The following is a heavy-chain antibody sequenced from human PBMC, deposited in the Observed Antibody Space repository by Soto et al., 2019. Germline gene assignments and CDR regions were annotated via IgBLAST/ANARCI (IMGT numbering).Heavy chain of an antibody. Sequence: ASVKVSCKVSGYTLTELSMHWVRQAPGKGLEWMGGFDPEDGETIYAQKFQGRVTMTEDTSTDTAYMELSSLRSEDTAVYYCATADFWSSSAGIGPRAKHGAHLYFDYWGQGTLVTVSS. D-gene: IGHD3-3*01. CDR3: ATADFWSSSAGIGPRAKHGAHLYFDY. CDR2: FDPEDGET. V-gene: IGHV1-24*01. J-gene: IGHJ4*02. CDR1: GYTLTELS.